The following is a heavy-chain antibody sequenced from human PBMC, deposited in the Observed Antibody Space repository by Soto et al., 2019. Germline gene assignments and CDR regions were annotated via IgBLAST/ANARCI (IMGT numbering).Heavy chain of an antibody. Sequence: ASVKVSCKASGYTFTSYGISWVRQAPGQGLEWMGWISAYNGNTNYAQKLQGRVTMTTDTSTSAAYMELRSLRSDDTAVYYCARSDSSGYYTLRYWYFDLWGRGTLVTVSS. CDR2: ISAYNGNT. J-gene: IGHJ2*01. D-gene: IGHD3-22*01. CDR3: ARSDSSGYYTLRYWYFDL. CDR1: GYTFTSYG. V-gene: IGHV1-18*04.